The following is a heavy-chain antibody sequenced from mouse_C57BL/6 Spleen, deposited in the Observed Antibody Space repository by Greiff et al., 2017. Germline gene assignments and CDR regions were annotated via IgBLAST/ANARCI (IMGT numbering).Heavy chain of an antibody. J-gene: IGHJ4*01. D-gene: IGHD1-1*01. CDR3: ARSVDGSSSCAMDY. CDR2: IYPRSGNT. CDR1: GYTFTSYG. V-gene: IGHV1-81*01. Sequence: LVESGAELVRPGASVKLSCKASGYTFTSYGISWVKQRPGQGLEWIGEIYPRSGNTYYNEKFKGKATLTADKSSSTAYMELRSLTSEDSAVYFCARSVDGSSSCAMDYWGQGTSVTVSS.